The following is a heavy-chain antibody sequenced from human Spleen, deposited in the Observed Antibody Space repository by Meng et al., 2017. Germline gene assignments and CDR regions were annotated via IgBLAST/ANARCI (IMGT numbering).Heavy chain of an antibody. D-gene: IGHD6-19*01. CDR2: INHSGST. Sequence: QVQRQHWDAGLLKPSETLSLTCVVSGGSFSDYYWSWIRQPPGKGLEWIGEINHSGSTNYNPSLESRATISVDTSQNNLSPKLSSVTAADSAVYYCARALSGWYYFDFWGQGTQVTVSS. V-gene: IGHV4-34*01. J-gene: IGHJ4*02. CDR3: ARALSGWYYFDF. CDR1: GGSFSDYY.